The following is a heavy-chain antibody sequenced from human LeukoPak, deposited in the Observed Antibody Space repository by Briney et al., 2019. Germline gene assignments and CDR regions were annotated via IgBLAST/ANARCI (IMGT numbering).Heavy chain of an antibody. Sequence: PSETLSLTCTVSGGSISDNYWSWIRQPPGMGLEWIGSIYYSGSTYYNPSLKSRVTLSVDTSNNQFSLRLSSVGATDTAVYFCARQVEMASIFDYWGQGTLVTVSS. D-gene: IGHD5-24*01. J-gene: IGHJ4*02. CDR2: IYYSGST. CDR3: ARQVEMASIFDY. CDR1: GGSISDNY. V-gene: IGHV4-59*05.